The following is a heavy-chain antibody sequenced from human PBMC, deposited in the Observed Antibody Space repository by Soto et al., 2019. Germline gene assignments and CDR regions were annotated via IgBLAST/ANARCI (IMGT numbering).Heavy chain of an antibody. J-gene: IGHJ6*02. CDR2: ISGSGGST. CDR3: AKTLGYCTNGVCPIPYFYCGMDV. Sequence: GGSLRLSCAASGFTFSSYAMSWVRQAPGQGLEWVSAISGSGGSTYYADSGKGRFTISRDNTNNTLYLQMNSLRAEDTAVYYCAKTLGYCTNGVCPIPYFYCGMDVWGQGTMVTVSS. D-gene: IGHD2-8*01. V-gene: IGHV3-23*01. CDR1: GFTFSSYA.